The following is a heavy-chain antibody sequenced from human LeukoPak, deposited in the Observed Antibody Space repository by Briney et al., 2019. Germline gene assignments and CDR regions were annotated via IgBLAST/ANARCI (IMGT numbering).Heavy chain of an antibody. CDR2: ISAYNGNT. Sequence: ASVTVSFKTSGYTFKNYGIIWVRQAPGQGLEWMGWISAYNGNTNYALNLQGRVALTTDTSTTTAYMELKSLRSDDTAMYYCAKSHSSSLRAPFDSWGQGTLLTVSS. J-gene: IGHJ4*02. CDR1: GYTFKNYG. D-gene: IGHD2-2*01. CDR3: AKSHSSSLRAPFDS. V-gene: IGHV1-18*01.